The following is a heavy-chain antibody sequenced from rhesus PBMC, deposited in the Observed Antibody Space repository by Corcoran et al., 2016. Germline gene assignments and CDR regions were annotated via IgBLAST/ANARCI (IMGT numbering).Heavy chain of an antibody. D-gene: IGHD6-25*01. V-gene: IGHV4S7*01. CDR3: ARDIAAAGIDY. CDR2: IYGGSGST. Sequence: QVQLQESGPGVVKPSETLSLTCAVSGGSISGYYLWSWIRQPPGKGLEWIGYIYGGSGSTSYHPPLKSRVIILIDTSKHQFSLKLSSVTAADTAVYYCARDIAAAGIDYWGQGVLVTVSS. CDR1: GGSISGYYL. J-gene: IGHJ4*01.